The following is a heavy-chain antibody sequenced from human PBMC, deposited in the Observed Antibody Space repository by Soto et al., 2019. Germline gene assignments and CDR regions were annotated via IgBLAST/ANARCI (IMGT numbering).Heavy chain of an antibody. CDR2: IYSGGST. V-gene: IGHV3-53*01. D-gene: IGHD6-13*01. CDR3: AREMPPGVAAAGRGAFGY. Sequence: PGGSLRLSCAASGFTVSSNYMSWVRQAPGKGLEWVSVIYSGGSTYYADSVKGRFTISRDNSKNTLYLQMNSLRAEDTAVYYCAREMPPGVAAAGRGAFGYWGQGTLVTVSS. CDR1: GFTVSSNY. J-gene: IGHJ4*02.